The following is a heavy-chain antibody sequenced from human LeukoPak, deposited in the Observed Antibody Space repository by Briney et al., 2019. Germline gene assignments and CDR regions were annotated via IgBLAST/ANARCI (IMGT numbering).Heavy chain of an antibody. Sequence: GGSLRLSCAGSGFTFSRYSMNWVRQAPGKGLEWVSSISNGSSYIYYADSVQGRFTISRDNGKNSLYLQMNSLRADDTALYYCVSSHHGSGTYRPFDYWGQGTLVTVSS. V-gene: IGHV3-21*01. CDR2: ISNGSSYI. D-gene: IGHD3-10*01. J-gene: IGHJ4*02. CDR3: VSSHHGSGTYRPFDY. CDR1: GFTFSRYS.